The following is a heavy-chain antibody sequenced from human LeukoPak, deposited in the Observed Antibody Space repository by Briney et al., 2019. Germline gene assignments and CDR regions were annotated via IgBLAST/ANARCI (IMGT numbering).Heavy chain of an antibody. V-gene: IGHV4-59*01. Sequence: SETLSLTCTVSGGSISSYYWSWVRQPPGKGLEWVGYIYYSGSTNYNPSLKSRVTISVDTSKNQFSLKLSSVTAADTAVYYCARVESSSRGFDPWGQGTLVTVSS. CDR3: ARVESSSRGFDP. CDR2: IYYSGST. J-gene: IGHJ5*02. CDR1: GGSISSYY. D-gene: IGHD6-13*01.